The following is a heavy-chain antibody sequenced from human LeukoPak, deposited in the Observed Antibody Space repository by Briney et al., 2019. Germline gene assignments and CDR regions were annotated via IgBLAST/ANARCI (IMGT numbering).Heavy chain of an antibody. J-gene: IGHJ4*02. V-gene: IGHV3-15*01. CDR1: GFTFSSAW. Sequence: GGSLRLSCAASGFTFSSAWLTWVRQAPGKGLEWVGRIKSKTDGGTTDFAAPVKGRFTISRDDSKNTLFLQMNSLKTEDTAVYYCTTAFSHDFNYWGQGTLVTVSS. CDR3: TTAFSHDFNY. CDR2: IKSKTDGGTT.